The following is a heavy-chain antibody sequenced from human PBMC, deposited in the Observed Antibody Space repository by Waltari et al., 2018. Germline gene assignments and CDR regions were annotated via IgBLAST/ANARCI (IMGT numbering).Heavy chain of an antibody. CDR2: IKYDGSAT. V-gene: IGHV3-7*03. J-gene: IGHJ4*02. CDR1: GFSLSADG. Sequence: EVQLMESGGGLVQPGGSLRSPWAASGFSLSADGMTWVRQAPGKGLEWVANIKYDGSATYHADSVNGRFSISRDNAKNSLYLQMNSVSADDTAIYYCARGSTGYVRVWDSWGQGTMVTVSS. CDR3: ARGSTGYVRVWDS. D-gene: IGHD2-2*01.